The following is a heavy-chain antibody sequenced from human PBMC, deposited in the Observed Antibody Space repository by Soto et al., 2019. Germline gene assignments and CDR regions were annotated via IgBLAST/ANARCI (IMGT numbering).Heavy chain of an antibody. J-gene: IGHJ4*01. CDR2: ISSNGFNT. CDR1: GLNLDSPYSHG. Sequence: GGSLRPSCTASGLNLDSPYSHGLTWVRQSPGMGPEWVSTISSNGFNTHYAESVQGRFTISKDASRNTVHLHMNSLRADDTATYFCVSWVSAHFDYWGHGTPVTVSS. CDR3: VSWVSAHFDY. D-gene: IGHD2-8*01. V-gene: IGHV3-23*01.